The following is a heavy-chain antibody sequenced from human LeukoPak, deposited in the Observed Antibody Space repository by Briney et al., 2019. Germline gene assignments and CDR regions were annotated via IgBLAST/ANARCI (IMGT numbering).Heavy chain of an antibody. CDR3: ARVFFYGSGSFLYYFDY. J-gene: IGHJ4*02. Sequence: PSETLSLTCTVSGGSISSSNYFWGWVRQPPGKGLEWIGTISYSGTTHDNPSLKSRVIISVDTSKKQFSLRLSSVTAADTAVYYCARVFFYGSGSFLYYFDYWGQGTLVTVSS. CDR1: GGSISSSNYF. D-gene: IGHD3-10*01. V-gene: IGHV4-39*07. CDR2: ISYSGTT.